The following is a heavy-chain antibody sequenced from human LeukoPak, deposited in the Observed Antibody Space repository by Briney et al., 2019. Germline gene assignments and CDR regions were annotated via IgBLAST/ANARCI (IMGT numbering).Heavy chain of an antibody. CDR3: AKMYGGTYIGN. CDR2: IYSGGST. Sequence: GSLRLSCVASGFTVSSNYMSWVRQAPGEGLEWVSVIYSGGSTYYADSVKGRFTISRDNSKNTLYLQMNSLRAEDTAVYYCAKMYGGTYIGNWGQGTLVTVSA. V-gene: IGHV3-66*01. J-gene: IGHJ4*02. D-gene: IGHD1-26*01. CDR1: GFTVSSNY.